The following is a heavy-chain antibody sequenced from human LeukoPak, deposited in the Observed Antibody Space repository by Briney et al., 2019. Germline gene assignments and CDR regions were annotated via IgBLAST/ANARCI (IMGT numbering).Heavy chain of an antibody. CDR3: ARRVVRENWFDP. CDR1: GGSTSSSSYY. D-gene: IGHD3-10*01. V-gene: IGHV4-39*01. J-gene: IGHJ5*02. Sequence: SETLSLTCTVSGGSTSSSSYYWGWIRQPPGKGLEWIGSIYYSGSTYYNPSLKSRVTISVDTSKNQFSLKLSSVTAADTAVYYCARRVVRENWFDPWGQGTLVTVSS. CDR2: IYYSGST.